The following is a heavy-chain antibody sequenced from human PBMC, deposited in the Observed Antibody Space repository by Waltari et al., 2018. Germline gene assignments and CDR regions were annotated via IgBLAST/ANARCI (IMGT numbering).Heavy chain of an antibody. CDR1: GGSFSGYY. D-gene: IGHD2-2*01. CDR2: INHSGST. J-gene: IGHJ4*02. V-gene: IGHV4-34*01. CDR3: ARGPWRGYCSSTSCYPSFDY. Sequence: QVQLQQWGAGLLKPSETLSLTCAVYGGSFSGYYWSWIRQPPGKGLEWIGEINHSGSTNYNPSLKSRVTISVDTSKNQFSLKLSSVTAADTAVYYCARGPWRGYCSSTSCYPSFDYWGQGTLVTVSS.